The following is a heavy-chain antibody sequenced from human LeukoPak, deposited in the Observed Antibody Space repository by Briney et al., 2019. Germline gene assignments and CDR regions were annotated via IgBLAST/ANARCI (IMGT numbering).Heavy chain of an antibody. D-gene: IGHD2-21*01. J-gene: IGHJ3*02. CDR2: INRDASRP. CDR3: ARETRETGRGDHQTDAFDI. CDR1: GFTFSDYW. V-gene: IGHV3-74*01. Sequence: GGSLRLSCAASGFTFSDYWMHWVRQAPGEGLVWVSRINRDASRPSYAGSVKGRFTISRDNAKNTLYLQMNSLRADDTALYYCARETRETGRGDHQTDAFDIWGQGTMVSVSS.